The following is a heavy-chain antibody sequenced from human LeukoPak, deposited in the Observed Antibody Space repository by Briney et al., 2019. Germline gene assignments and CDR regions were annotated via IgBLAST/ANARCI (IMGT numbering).Heavy chain of an antibody. CDR3: AKDPQFRAPWWFNWFDP. CDR1: GFTFSSYA. CDR2: ISGSGGST. Sequence: GGSLRLSCAASGFTFSSYAMSWVRQAPGKGLEWVSAISGSGGSTYYADSVKGRFTISRDNSKNTLYLQMNSLRAEDTAVYYCAKDPQFRAPWWFNWFDPWGQGTLVTVSS. D-gene: IGHD2-15*01. J-gene: IGHJ5*02. V-gene: IGHV3-23*01.